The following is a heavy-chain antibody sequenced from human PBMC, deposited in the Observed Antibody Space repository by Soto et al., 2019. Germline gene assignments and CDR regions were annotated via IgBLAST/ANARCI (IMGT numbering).Heavy chain of an antibody. CDR2: IKSKTDGGTT. Sequence: GSLRLSCAASGFTFSNAWMSWVRQAPGKGLEWVGRIKSKTDGGTTDYAAPVKGRFTISRDDSKNTLYLQMNSLKTEDTAVYYCTTDFITTVTTLYAFDIWGQGTMVTVSS. J-gene: IGHJ3*02. CDR3: TTDFITTVTTLYAFDI. V-gene: IGHV3-15*01. D-gene: IGHD4-17*01. CDR1: GFTFSNAW.